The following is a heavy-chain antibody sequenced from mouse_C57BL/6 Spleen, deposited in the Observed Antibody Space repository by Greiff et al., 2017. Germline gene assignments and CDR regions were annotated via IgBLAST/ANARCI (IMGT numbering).Heavy chain of an antibody. Sequence: DVKLQESGAELVRPGASVKLSCTASGFNIKDDYMHWVKQRPEQGLEWIGWIDPENGDTEYASKFQGKATITADTSSNTAYLQLSSLTSEDTAVYYCTRWLLYYFDYWGQGTTLTVSS. CDR3: TRWLLYYFDY. CDR2: IDPENGDT. J-gene: IGHJ2*01. V-gene: IGHV14-4*01. CDR1: GFNIKDDY. D-gene: IGHD2-3*01.